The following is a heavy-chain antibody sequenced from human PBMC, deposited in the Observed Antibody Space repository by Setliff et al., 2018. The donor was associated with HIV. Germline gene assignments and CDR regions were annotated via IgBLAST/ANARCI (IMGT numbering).Heavy chain of an antibody. V-gene: IGHV3-48*01. CDR2: ISSTSSNI. CDR1: GFSFSSYG. D-gene: IGHD6-19*01. CDR3: AKGRYSSGANYYYYYMDV. J-gene: IGHJ6*03. Sequence: GGSLILSCAASGFSFSSYGMNWVRQAPGKGLEWVSYISSTSSNIYYVDSVEGRFTISRGNAKNSLYLQMNSLRAEDTAVYYCAKGRYSSGANYYYYYMDVWGKGTTVTVSS.